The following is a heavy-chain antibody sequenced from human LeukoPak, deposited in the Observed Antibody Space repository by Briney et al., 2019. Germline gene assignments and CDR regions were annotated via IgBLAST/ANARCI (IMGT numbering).Heavy chain of an antibody. Sequence: GRSLRLSCAASGFTFSSYWMSWVRQAPGKGLEWVGRIKSKTYDGTIDYAAPVKGRFIISRDDSKNTLCLQMNSLKTEDTAVYYCATDGLLNYFDYWGQGILVTVSS. CDR2: IKSKTYDGTI. CDR3: ATDGLLNYFDY. CDR1: GFTFSSYW. D-gene: IGHD1-26*01. J-gene: IGHJ4*02. V-gene: IGHV3-15*01.